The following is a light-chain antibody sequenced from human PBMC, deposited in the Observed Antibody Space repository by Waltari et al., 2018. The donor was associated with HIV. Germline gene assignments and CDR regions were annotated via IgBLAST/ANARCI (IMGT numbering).Light chain of an antibody. CDR3: SSDAGSNTFV. CDR1: SSDVGGYNY. V-gene: IGLV2-8*01. CDR2: EVT. J-gene: IGLJ1*01. Sequence: QSALPQPPPAPGSPGQSVTIPCTGTSSDVGGYNYVPWYQPHPDKAPKLMTSEVTKRPSGVHERFSGSESGNPASLTSSGLQAEDEADYCCSSDAGSNTFVYGSGTKVTV.